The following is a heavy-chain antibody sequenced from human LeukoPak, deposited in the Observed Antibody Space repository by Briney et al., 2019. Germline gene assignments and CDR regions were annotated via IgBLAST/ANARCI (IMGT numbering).Heavy chain of an antibody. CDR3: AKDHRLSPTTPFDY. CDR2: ISGSGGST. D-gene: IGHD5-12*01. Sequence: GGSLRLSCAASGFTFSSYAMSWVRQAPGKGLEWVSAISGSGGSTHYADSVKGRFTISRDNSKNTLYLQMNSLRAEDTAVYYCAKDHRLSPTTPFDYWGQGTLVTVSS. J-gene: IGHJ4*02. CDR1: GFTFSSYA. V-gene: IGHV3-23*01.